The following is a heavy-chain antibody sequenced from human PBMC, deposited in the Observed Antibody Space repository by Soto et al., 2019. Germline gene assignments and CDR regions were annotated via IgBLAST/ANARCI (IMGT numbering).Heavy chain of an antibody. D-gene: IGHD6-13*01. Sequence: QVQLQESGPGLVEPSQTLSLTCTVSGDSISGEGWYWSWIRQYSGRGLEWIGYIHHSGSTYSNPSLKSRVGISVDTSKTQFFLKLTSVTAADTAVYYCARAWTATAGWANWFALWGQGTLVTVSS. J-gene: IGHJ5*02. CDR2: IHHSGST. CDR3: ARAWTATAGWANWFAL. V-gene: IGHV4-31*03. CDR1: GDSISGEGWY.